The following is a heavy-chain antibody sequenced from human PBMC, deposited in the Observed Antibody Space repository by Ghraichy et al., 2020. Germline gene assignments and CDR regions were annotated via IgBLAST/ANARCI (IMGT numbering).Heavy chain of an antibody. V-gene: IGHV3-48*03. CDR3: ARDEADGGIDF. Sequence: GESLNISCAGSGFTFSSYEMNWVRQAPGKGLEWASYIRGTTSAIYYADSVKGRFTMSRDNAKSSLYLQMNSLRVEDTAVYYCARDEADGGIDFWGRGTLVTVSS. CDR2: IRGTTSAI. D-gene: IGHD3-16*01. J-gene: IGHJ4*02. CDR1: GFTFSSYE.